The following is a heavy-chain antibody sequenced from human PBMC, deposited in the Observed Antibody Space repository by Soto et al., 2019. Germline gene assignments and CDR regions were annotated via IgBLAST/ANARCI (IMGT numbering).Heavy chain of an antibody. V-gene: IGHV3-48*02. CDR2: ISSSSSTI. J-gene: IGHJ6*02. Sequence: EVQLVESGGGLVQPGGSLRLSCAASGFTFSSYSMNWVRQAPGKGLEWVSYISSSSSTIYYADSVKGRFTISRDNAKNSLYLQMNSLRDEDTAVYYCARDYPRATLFGVVIMFDYYGMDVWGQGTTVTVSS. CDR3: ARDYPRATLFGVVIMFDYYGMDV. D-gene: IGHD3-3*01. CDR1: GFTFSSYS.